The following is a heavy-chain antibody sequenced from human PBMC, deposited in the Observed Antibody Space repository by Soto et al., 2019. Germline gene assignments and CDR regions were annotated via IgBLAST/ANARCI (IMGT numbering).Heavy chain of an antibody. CDR3: ARDNSGGRVDL. CDR1: GGSILNGGHY. CDR2: ISFSGNT. V-gene: IGHV4-31*03. Sequence: QVQLQESGPGLLKPSQTLSLTCTVPGGSILNGGHYWTWIRQHPGKALEWIGRISFSGNTHYNPAPKSRLTFSRDTAKNQFSLKLTSVTAADTAIYYCARDNSGGRVDLWGPGTLVTVSS. D-gene: IGHD1-26*01. J-gene: IGHJ4*02.